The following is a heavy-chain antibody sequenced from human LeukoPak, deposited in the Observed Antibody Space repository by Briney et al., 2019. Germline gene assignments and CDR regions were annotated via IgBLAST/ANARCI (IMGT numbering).Heavy chain of an antibody. CDR1: GFTFSSCG. CDR3: ARGLQFYDSSGYYPDY. D-gene: IGHD3-22*01. CDR2: LSDSGGST. J-gene: IGHJ4*02. V-gene: IGHV3-23*01. Sequence: HPGGSLRLSCAASGFTFSSCGMSWVRQAPGKGLEWVSALSDSGGSTFYADSVKGRFTISRDNSKNTLYLQMNSLRAEDTAVYYCARGLQFYDSSGYYPDYWGQGTLVTVSS.